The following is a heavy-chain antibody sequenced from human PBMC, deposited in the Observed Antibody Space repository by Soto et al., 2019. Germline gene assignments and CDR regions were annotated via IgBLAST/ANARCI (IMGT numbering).Heavy chain of an antibody. V-gene: IGHV5-51*04. CDR3: ARKDKSGYFNWFDP. Sequence: GESLKISCRTSGYRFTSYWIAWVRQMPGKGLEWMGIIFPSDSDTRYSPSFQGQVAISADRPTSTVFLQWASLKASDTAVYFCARKDKSGYFNWFDPWGQGTLVTVSS. CDR1: GYRFTSYW. J-gene: IGHJ5*02. CDR2: IFPSDSDT. D-gene: IGHD3-22*01.